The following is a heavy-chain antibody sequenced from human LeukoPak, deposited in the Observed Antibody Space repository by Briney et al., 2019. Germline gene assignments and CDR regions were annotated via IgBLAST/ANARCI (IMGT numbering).Heavy chain of an antibody. V-gene: IGHV4-39*07. J-gene: IGHJ4*02. CDR1: GGSISSSSYY. Sequence: SGTLSLTCAVSGGSISSSSYYWGWIRQPPGKGLEWIGSIYYSGSTYYNPSLKSRVTISVDTSKNQFSLKLSSVTAADTAVYYCARENYDFWSGPIDYWGQGTLVTVSS. CDR3: ARENYDFWSGPIDY. CDR2: IYYSGST. D-gene: IGHD3-3*01.